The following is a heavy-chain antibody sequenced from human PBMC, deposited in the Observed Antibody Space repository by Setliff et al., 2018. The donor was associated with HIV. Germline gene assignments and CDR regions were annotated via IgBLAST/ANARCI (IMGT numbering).Heavy chain of an antibody. D-gene: IGHD3-16*01. CDR2: INTNTGNP. Sequence: ASVKVSCKASGYTFTDYAMNWARQAPGQGLEWMGWINTNTGNPTYAQGFTGRFFFSLDTSVSTTYLQISSLKAEDTAVYYCARDSPLAFDYWGQGTLVTVSS. CDR1: GYTFTDYA. CDR3: ARDSPLAFDY. V-gene: IGHV7-4-1*02. J-gene: IGHJ4*02.